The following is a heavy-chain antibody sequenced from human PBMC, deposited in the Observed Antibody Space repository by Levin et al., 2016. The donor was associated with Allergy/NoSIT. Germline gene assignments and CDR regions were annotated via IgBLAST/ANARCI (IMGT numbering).Heavy chain of an antibody. Sequence: WIRQSPSRGLEWLGRTYYRSKWYNDYAVSVKSRITINPDTSKNQFSLQLNSVTPEDTAVYYCARVATIAVTTSGGIFDYWGQGTLVTVSS. CDR2: TYYRSKWYN. J-gene: IGHJ4*02. D-gene: IGHD4-17*01. CDR3: ARVATIAVTTSGGIFDY. V-gene: IGHV6-1*01.